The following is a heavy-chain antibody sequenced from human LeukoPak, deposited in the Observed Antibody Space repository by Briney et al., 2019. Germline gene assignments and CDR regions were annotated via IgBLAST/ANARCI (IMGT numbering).Heavy chain of an antibody. Sequence: SETLSLTCTVSGYSISTGYYWGWIRQPPGKGLEWIGSIYHSGSTYYNPSLKSRVTISVDTSKNQFSLKLSSVTAADTAEYYCARDSQAGYDFWSGSIGAFDIWGQGTMVTVSS. CDR3: ARDSQAGYDFWSGSIGAFDI. J-gene: IGHJ3*02. CDR2: IYHSGST. D-gene: IGHD3-3*01. CDR1: GYSISTGYY. V-gene: IGHV4-38-2*02.